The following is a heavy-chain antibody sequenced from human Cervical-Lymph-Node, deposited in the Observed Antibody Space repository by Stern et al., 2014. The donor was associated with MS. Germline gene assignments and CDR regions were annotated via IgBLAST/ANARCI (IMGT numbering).Heavy chain of an antibody. D-gene: IGHD2-8*01. CDR3: ARDTNWRYFDY. CDR1: GYSFTTHG. Sequence: VQLVQSGNEVRKPGASVKVSCKASGYSFTTHGINWVRQAPGHGLEWLGWINNYSGKTDYAEKLQGRVTMTTDTSTKTAYMEMRSLRSDDTAVYYCARDTNWRYFDYWGQGTLVTVSS. J-gene: IGHJ4*02. CDR2: INNYSGKT. V-gene: IGHV1-18*04.